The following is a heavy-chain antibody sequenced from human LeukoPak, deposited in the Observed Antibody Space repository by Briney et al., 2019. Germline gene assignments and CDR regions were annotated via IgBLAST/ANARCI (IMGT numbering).Heavy chain of an antibody. Sequence: ASVKVSCKASGYTFTNYYMHCVRQAPGQGLEWMGIIDPSGGRTTYAQKFQGRVTMTRDMSTSTVYMELSSLRSEDTAVYYCARAPLTAYPKGYYYYMDVWGKGTTVTISS. CDR1: GYTFTNYY. CDR3: ARAPLTAYPKGYYYYMDV. D-gene: IGHD2-2*01. V-gene: IGHV1-46*01. CDR2: IDPSGGRT. J-gene: IGHJ6*03.